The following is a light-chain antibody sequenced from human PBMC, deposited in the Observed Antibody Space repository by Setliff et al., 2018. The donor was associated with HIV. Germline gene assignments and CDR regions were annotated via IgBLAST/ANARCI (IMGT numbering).Light chain of an antibody. CDR1: SSDVGGYNY. V-gene: IGLV2-14*01. CDR2: DVT. J-gene: IGLJ2*01. CDR3: TSYTSSNTFL. Sequence: QSALAQPASVSGSPGQSITISCTATSSDVGGYNYVSWYQQHPGKAPKLIICDVTKRPSGVPNRFSGSKSGNTASLTISGLQAEDEADYYCTSYTSSNTFLFGGGTRSPS.